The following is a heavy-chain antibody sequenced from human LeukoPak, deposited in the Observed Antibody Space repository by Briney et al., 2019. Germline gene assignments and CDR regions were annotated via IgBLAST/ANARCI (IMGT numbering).Heavy chain of an antibody. CDR3: ARRGSYGGISAMDY. CDR1: GYTFSSFY. CDR2: INPSDGGT. D-gene: IGHD4-23*01. V-gene: IGHV1-46*01. Sequence: ASVKVSCKASGYTFSSFYIHWVRQAPGQGLEWMGIINPSDGGTSYTQKFQGRVTMTRDTSTSTVYMELSNLRSEDTAVYYCARRGSYGGISAMDYWGQGAQVTVSS. J-gene: IGHJ4*02.